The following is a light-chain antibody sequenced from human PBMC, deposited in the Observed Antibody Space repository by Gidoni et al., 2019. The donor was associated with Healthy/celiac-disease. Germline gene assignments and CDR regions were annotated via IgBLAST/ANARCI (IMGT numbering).Light chain of an antibody. CDR3: QVWDSSSDHPNVV. Sequence: SYVLTQPPAVPVAPGKTARITCGGNNIGSKSVHWYQQTPGQAPVLVFYYDSDRPSGIPERFSGSNSGNTATLTISRVEAGDEADYYCQVWDSSSDHPNVVFGGGTKLTVL. CDR1: NIGSKS. J-gene: IGLJ2*01. CDR2: YDS. V-gene: IGLV3-21*04.